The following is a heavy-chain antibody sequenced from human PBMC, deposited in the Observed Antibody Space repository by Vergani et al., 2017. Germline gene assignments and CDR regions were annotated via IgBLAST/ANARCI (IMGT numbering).Heavy chain of an antibody. Sequence: QVQLQESGPGLVKSSETLSLTCSVSFDSIRNLYCNWIRQPPGKGLEWIGSIHYSENTNYNPSLKTRVTISVDTSKNQFSLTLTAVTAADTAVYYCGRVADVYGLGSRLLDLWGQGILVTVSS. CDR1: FDSIRNLY. CDR2: IHYSENT. D-gene: IGHD3-10*01. J-gene: IGHJ5*02. V-gene: IGHV4-59*11. CDR3: GRVADVYGLGSRLLDL.